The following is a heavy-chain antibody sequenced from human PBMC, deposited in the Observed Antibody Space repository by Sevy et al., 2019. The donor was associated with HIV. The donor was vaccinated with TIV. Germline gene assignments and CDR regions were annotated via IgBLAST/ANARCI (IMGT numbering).Heavy chain of an antibody. D-gene: IGHD2-2*01. CDR3: AKAGYCTSTSCFGRYNPDCYMDA. Sequence: GGSLRLSCAASGFTFDGYAMNWVRQFPGKGLEWVSLISWDGGSAHYADSVKGRFTMSWDNSKNSLYLQMNSLRPEDTALIYCAKAGYCTSTSCFGRYNPDCYMDAWGNGTTVTVSS. CDR1: GFTFDGYA. V-gene: IGHV3-43D*04. CDR2: ISWDGGSA. J-gene: IGHJ6*03.